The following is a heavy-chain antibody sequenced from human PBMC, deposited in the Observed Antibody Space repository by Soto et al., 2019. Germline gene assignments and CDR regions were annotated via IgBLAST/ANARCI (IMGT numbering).Heavy chain of an antibody. CDR1: GGTFSSYA. V-gene: IGHV1-69*01. CDR3: ARPEYSSSSTPRYGMDV. CDR2: IIPIFGTA. D-gene: IGHD6-6*01. J-gene: IGHJ6*02. Sequence: QVQLVQSGAEVKKPGSSVKVSCKASGGTFSSYAISWVRQAPGQGLEWMGGIIPIFGTANYAQKFQGRVTITADESTSPAYMELRSLRSEDTAVYYCARPEYSSSSTPRYGMDVWGQGTTVTVSS.